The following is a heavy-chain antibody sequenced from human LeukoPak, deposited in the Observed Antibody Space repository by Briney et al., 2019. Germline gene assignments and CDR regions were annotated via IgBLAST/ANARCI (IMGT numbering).Heavy chain of an antibody. CDR3: ARDIYSSGWWRGFDY. D-gene: IGHD6-19*01. CDR1: GFPVSTTY. Sequence: GGSLRLSCATSGFPVSTTYVSWVRQTPGEGLEWVSVIYSGGSTYYADSVKGRFTMSRDNSKHTWYLQMNSLRVEDTAVYYCARDIYSSGWWRGFDYWGQGTLVTVSS. CDR2: IYSGGST. J-gene: IGHJ4*02. V-gene: IGHV3-66*01.